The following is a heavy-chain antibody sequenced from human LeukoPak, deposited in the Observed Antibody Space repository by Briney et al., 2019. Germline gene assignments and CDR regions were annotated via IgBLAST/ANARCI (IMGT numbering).Heavy chain of an antibody. D-gene: IGHD3-3*01. J-gene: IGHJ5*02. V-gene: IGHV1-46*01. CDR2: INPSGGST. Sequence: ASVKVSCKASGYTFTSYYMHWVRQAPAQGLEWMGIINPSGGSTSYAQKFQGRVTMTRDTSTSTVYMELRSLRSEDTAVYYCARVLGGYYTQYNWFDPWGQGTLVTVSS. CDR3: ARVLGGYYTQYNWFDP. CDR1: GYTFTSYY.